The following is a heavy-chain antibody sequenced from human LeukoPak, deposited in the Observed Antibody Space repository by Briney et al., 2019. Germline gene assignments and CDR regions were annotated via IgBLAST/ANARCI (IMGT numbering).Heavy chain of an antibody. CDR2: IGGGGYSA. CDR3: VKAQGDAFEI. D-gene: IGHD3-16*01. CDR1: GFAFNEYA. V-gene: IGHV3-43*02. J-gene: IGHJ3*02. Sequence: GGSLRLSCAASGFAFNEYAMHWVRQAPETGLEWVSLIGGGGYSAFYADSVRGRFTISRDNSRSSLYLQMNSLRTEDSALYYCVKAQGDAFEIWGQGTVVIVSS.